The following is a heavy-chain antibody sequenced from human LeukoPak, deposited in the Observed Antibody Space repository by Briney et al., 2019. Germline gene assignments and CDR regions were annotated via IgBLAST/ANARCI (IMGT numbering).Heavy chain of an antibody. V-gene: IGHV4-34*01. CDR2: TTFRGKT. J-gene: IGHJ4*02. CDR3: AGYSGDWYPDS. Sequence: PSETLSLTCAVYGGFDIYYWTIVRQPPGKGLQWIGETTFRGKTNYNPSLKSRVTISVDRTTQQFSLKLTSVTVADTAVYYCAGYSGDWYPDSWGQGTLVIVSS. D-gene: IGHD6-19*01. CDR1: GGFDIYY.